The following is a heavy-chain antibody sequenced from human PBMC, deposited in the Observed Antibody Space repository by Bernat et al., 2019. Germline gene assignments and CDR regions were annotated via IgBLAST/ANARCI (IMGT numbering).Heavy chain of an antibody. CDR3: AKVKLATSSWYGSDY. J-gene: IGHJ4*02. CDR1: GFTFSTYA. Sequence: EVQLLESGGGLVQPGGSLRLSCAASGFTFSTYAMSWVRQSPGKGLDWVSTILGSGGATYYADSVKGRFTMSRDNSKNTLYLQMNSLGAEDTAVYYCAKVKLATSSWYGSDYWGRGTLVIVSS. V-gene: IGHV3-23*01. CDR2: ILGSGGAT. D-gene: IGHD6-13*01.